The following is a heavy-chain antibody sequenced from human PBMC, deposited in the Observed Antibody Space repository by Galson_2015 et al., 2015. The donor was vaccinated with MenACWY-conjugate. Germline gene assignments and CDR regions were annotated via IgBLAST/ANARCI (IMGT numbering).Heavy chain of an antibody. CDR3: AREGGEAGGGDDAFGL. J-gene: IGHJ3*01. CDR2: VWAEGDNK. D-gene: IGHD3-16*01. Sequence: SLRLSCAASGFSFSNYGMHWVRQAPGKGLEWVAAVWAEGDNKYYADSVKGRFTISRDNSRSTLFLQMNSLRAEDTAVYHCAREGGEAGGGDDAFGLWGQGTMVTVSS. V-gene: IGHV3-33*01. CDR1: GFSFSNYG.